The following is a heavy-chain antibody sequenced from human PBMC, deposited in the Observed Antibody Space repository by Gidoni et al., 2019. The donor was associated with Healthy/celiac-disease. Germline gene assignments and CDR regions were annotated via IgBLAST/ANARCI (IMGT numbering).Heavy chain of an antibody. D-gene: IGHD2-21*02. V-gene: IGHV3-23*01. CDR2: ISGSGGST. CDR1: GFTFSSYA. Sequence: EVQLLESGGGLVQPGGSLRHSCAASGFTFSSYAMRWVRQALGKGLEWVSAISGSGGSTYYADSVKGRFTISRDNSKNTLYLQMNSLRAEDTAVYYCAKVRGLAYCGGDCFTYFDYWGQGTLVTVSS. CDR3: AKVRGLAYCGGDCFTYFDY. J-gene: IGHJ4*02.